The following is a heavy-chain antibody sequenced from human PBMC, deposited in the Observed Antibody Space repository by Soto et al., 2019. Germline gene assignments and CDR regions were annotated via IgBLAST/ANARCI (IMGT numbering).Heavy chain of an antibody. D-gene: IGHD3-22*01. CDR1: GGSISSYY. Sequence: SETLSLTCTVSGGSISSYYWSWIRQPPGKGLEWIGYIYYSGSTNYNPSLKSRVTISVDTSKNQFSLKLSSVTAADTAVYYCARDRRNSSPYYFDYWGQGTLVTVS. V-gene: IGHV4-59*01. J-gene: IGHJ4*02. CDR3: ARDRRNSSPYYFDY. CDR2: IYYSGST.